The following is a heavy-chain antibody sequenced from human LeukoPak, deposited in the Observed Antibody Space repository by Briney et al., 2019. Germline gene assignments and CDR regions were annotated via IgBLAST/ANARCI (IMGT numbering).Heavy chain of an antibody. D-gene: IGHD6-6*01. Sequence: GGSLRLSCVASGFTFDDYAMHWVRQAPGKGLEWVSGISGSGGSTYYADSVKGRFTISRDNSKNTLYLQMNSLRAEDTAVYYCAKDSIAARPTRFDPWGQGTLVTVSS. CDR2: ISGSGGST. V-gene: IGHV3-23*01. CDR3: AKDSIAARPTRFDP. CDR1: GFTFDDYA. J-gene: IGHJ5*02.